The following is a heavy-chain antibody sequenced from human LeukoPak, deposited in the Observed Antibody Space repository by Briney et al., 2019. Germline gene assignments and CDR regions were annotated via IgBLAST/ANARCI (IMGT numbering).Heavy chain of an antibody. Sequence: PSETLSLTCTVSGGSISSSSYYWGWIRQPPGKGLEWIGSIYYSGSTYYSPSLKSRVTISVDTSKNQFSLKLSSVTAADTAVYYCARFRYTSDAFDIWGQGTMVTVSS. CDR1: GGSISSSSYY. D-gene: IGHD2-2*02. CDR3: ARFRYTSDAFDI. V-gene: IGHV4-39*01. J-gene: IGHJ3*02. CDR2: IYYSGST.